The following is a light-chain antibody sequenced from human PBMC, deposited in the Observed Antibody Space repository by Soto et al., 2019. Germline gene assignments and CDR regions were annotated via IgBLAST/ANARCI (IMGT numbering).Light chain of an antibody. J-gene: IGKJ1*01. CDR3: QQYAVSPWT. V-gene: IGKV3-20*01. Sequence: EIVLTQSPGTLSLSPGERATLSCRASQSISSNYLAWYQQKPGQAPRLLIYGASNRATGIPDRFSGSESGTEFTLTISRLEPDDFAVYVCQQYAVSPWTFGQGTKVEIK. CDR2: GAS. CDR1: QSISSNY.